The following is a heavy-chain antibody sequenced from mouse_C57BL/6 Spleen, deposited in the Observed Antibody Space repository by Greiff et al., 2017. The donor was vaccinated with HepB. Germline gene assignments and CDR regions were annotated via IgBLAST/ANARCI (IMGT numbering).Heavy chain of an antibody. CDR1: GYAFTNYL. D-gene: IGHD4-1*01. CDR2: INPGSGGT. J-gene: IGHJ4*01. CDR3: ARGGNWGSYYAMDY. V-gene: IGHV1-54*01. Sequence: VMLVESGAELVRPGTSVKVSCKASGYAFTNYLIEWVKQRPGQGLEWIGVINPGSGGTNYNEKFKGKATLTADKSSSTAYMQLSSLTSEDSAVYFCARGGNWGSYYAMDYWGQGTSVTVSS.